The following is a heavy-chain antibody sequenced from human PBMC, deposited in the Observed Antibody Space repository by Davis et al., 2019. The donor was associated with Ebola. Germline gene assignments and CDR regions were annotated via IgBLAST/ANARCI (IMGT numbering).Heavy chain of an antibody. D-gene: IGHD3-3*01. J-gene: IGHJ6*02. CDR1: GFTFDDYA. Sequence: GGSLRLSCAASGFTFDDYAMHWVRQAPGKGLEWVSAISGSGGSTYYADSVKGRFTISRDNSKNTLYLQMNSLRAEDTAVYYCAKMYYDFWSGYNPPMDVWGQGTTVTVSS. CDR3: AKMYYDFWSGYNPPMDV. V-gene: IGHV3-23*01. CDR2: ISGSGGST.